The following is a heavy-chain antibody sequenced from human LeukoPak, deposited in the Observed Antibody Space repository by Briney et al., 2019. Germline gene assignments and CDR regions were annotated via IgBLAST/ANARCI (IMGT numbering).Heavy chain of an antibody. CDR3: ASYDYDSSGFGY. V-gene: IGHV4-59*01. Sequence: SETLSLTCTVSGGYISSYYWSWLRQPPRKGLEWIGYIYYSGSTNYDPVLKGRVTISVDTSKNQFSLKLSAVTAADTAVYYCASYDYDSSGFGYWGQGTLVTVSS. D-gene: IGHD3-22*01. CDR2: IYYSGST. J-gene: IGHJ4*02. CDR1: GGYISSYY.